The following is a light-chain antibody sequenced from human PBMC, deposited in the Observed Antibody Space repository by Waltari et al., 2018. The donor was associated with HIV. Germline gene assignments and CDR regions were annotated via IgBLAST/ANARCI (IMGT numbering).Light chain of an antibody. V-gene: IGLV3-1*01. Sequence: SYELTQPPSVSVSPGQTASITCSGDTLGDKYACWYQQKPGQSPVLVIYQDTKRPTGIPERFSGSNSENTATLTISGTQAMDEADYYCQAWDSSTVIFGGGTKLTVL. CDR1: TLGDKY. J-gene: IGLJ2*01. CDR3: QAWDSSTVI. CDR2: QDT.